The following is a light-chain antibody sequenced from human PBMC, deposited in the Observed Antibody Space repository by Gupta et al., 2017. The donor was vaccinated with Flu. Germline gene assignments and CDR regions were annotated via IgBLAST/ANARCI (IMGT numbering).Light chain of an antibody. V-gene: IGLV3-1*01. J-gene: IGLJ2*01. CDR3: QAWDSSTVV. CDR2: KDI. Sequence: SYELTQPPSVSVSPGQTASITCSGDKLGDKYACWYQQKPGQSPVLVIYKDIKRPSGIPERFSGSNSGNTATLTISGTQAMDEAYYYCQAWDSSTVVFGGGTKLTVL. CDR1: KLGDKY.